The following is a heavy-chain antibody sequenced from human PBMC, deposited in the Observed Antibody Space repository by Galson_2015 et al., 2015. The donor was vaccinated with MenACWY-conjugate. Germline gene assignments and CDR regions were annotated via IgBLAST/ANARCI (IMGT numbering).Heavy chain of an antibody. D-gene: IGHD6-19*01. CDR2: INAGSGKT. V-gene: IGHV1-3*01. J-gene: IGHJ4*02. Sequence: SVKVSCKASGYSFTSYAVHWVRQAPGQRLEWMGWINAGSGKTLYSQEFEVRVTITTDTSATTAYMELNNLTYEDTAVYYCVRPGACGSGWPAFDSWGQGTLVTVSS. CDR3: VRPGACGSGWPAFDS. CDR1: GYSFTSYA.